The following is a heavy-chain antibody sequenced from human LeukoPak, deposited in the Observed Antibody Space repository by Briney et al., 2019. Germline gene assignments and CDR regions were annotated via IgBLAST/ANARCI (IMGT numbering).Heavy chain of an antibody. CDR3: AKVSLNMVNDAFDI. D-gene: IGHD4/OR15-4a*01. V-gene: IGHV3-30*02. CDR1: GFTFKNYD. Sequence: GGSLRLSCAASGFTFKNYDMSWVRQAPDKGLEWVAFIRYDGSRKYYADSVKGRFTISRDNSKNTLYLQMNSLRAEDTAMYYCAKVSLNMVNDAFDIWGQGTMVSVSS. CDR2: IRYDGSRK. J-gene: IGHJ3*02.